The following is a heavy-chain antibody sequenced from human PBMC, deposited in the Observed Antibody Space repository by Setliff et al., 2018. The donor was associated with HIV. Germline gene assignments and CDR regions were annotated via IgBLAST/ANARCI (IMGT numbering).Heavy chain of an antibody. J-gene: IGHJ4*02. CDR2: IIPILGTP. Sequence: SVKVSCKTSRATFHTYTFSWVRQAPGRGLEWMGGIIPILGTPNYAQKFQGRVKITADKATSTIYVEVNSLTFDDTAVIYCAREGGMYGSDHHFDSWGQGTPVTVSS. CDR1: RATFHTYT. V-gene: IGHV1-69*08. D-gene: IGHD6-19*01. CDR3: AREGGMYGSDHHFDS.